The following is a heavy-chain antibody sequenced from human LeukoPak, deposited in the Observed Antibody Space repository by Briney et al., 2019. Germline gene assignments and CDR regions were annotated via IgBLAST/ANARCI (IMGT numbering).Heavy chain of an antibody. CDR3: ARAFDSSALAGY. CDR1: RYTFTSCG. Sequence: ASVKVCCKAARYTFTSCGISWVRHDHEQGLEWMGWISAYNGNANYAQKLQGRVTMTTDTSTSTAYMELRSLRSDDTAVYYCARAFDSSALAGYWGQGTLVTVSS. D-gene: IGHD3-22*01. V-gene: IGHV1-18*01. CDR2: ISAYNGNA. J-gene: IGHJ4*02.